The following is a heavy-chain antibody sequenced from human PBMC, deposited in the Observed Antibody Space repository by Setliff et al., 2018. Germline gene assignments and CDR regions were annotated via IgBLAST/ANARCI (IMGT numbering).Heavy chain of an antibody. Sequence: SLRLSCATSGFIFSNYWMAWVRQAPGKGLEWVSAINSGGSSTYYADSVKGRFTISRDNSKNTLYLQMNSLRAEDTAIYSCAKFSSVPGSRFFDYWGQGALVTVSS. CDR2: INSGGSST. V-gene: IGHV3-23*01. CDR1: GFIFSNYW. D-gene: IGHD2-2*01. CDR3: AKFSSVPGSRFFDY. J-gene: IGHJ4*02.